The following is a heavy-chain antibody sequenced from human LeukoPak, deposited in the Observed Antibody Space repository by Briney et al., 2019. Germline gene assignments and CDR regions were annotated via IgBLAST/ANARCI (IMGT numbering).Heavy chain of an antibody. CDR1: GGSFTAYY. V-gene: IGHV4-34*01. Sequence: SETLSLTSAVYGGSFTAYYWTWIRQPPAQALEWIGKINHSGSTNYNPSLKRRVTISVDTSKSQFSLKLTSVTAADTALYYCARLGLHYCSSTSCYVDDWGQGTLVTVSS. CDR3: ARLGLHYCSSTSCYVDD. J-gene: IGHJ4*02. CDR2: INHSGST. D-gene: IGHD2-2*01.